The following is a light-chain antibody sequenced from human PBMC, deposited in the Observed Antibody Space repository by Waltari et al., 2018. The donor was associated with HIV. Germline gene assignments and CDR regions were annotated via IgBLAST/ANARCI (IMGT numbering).Light chain of an antibody. CDR3: EAWDSTLKETL. CDR1: TSHIETHW. V-gene: IGLV1-47*01. Sequence: QSVLTQPPSAPGTPGQTVTIPCSGSTSHIETHWLYWHQQLPGTAPKLLIYRNYKRPSGVPERFSVSKSGASASLVISGLRSEDEADYYCEAWDSTLKETLFGGGTKLTVL. CDR2: RNY. J-gene: IGLJ3*02.